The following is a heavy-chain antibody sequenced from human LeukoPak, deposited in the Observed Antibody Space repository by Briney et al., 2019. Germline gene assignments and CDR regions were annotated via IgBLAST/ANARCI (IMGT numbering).Heavy chain of an antibody. CDR1: GGTFSSYA. Sequence: ASVKFSCKASGGTFSSYAISWVRQAPGQGLEWMGGIIPIFGTANYAQKFQGRVTITTDESTSTAYMELSSLRSEDTAVYYCARGPRGALDYYYYMDVWGKGTTVTVSS. CDR2: IIPIFGTA. CDR3: ARGPRGALDYYYYMDV. J-gene: IGHJ6*03. D-gene: IGHD3-10*01. V-gene: IGHV1-69*05.